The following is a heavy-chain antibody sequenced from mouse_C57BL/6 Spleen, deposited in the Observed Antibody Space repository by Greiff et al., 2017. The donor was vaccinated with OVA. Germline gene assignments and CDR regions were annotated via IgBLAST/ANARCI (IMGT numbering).Heavy chain of an antibody. D-gene: IGHD1-1*01. CDR3: ARGITTVPWFAY. J-gene: IGHJ3*01. CDR2: IYPGSGNT. V-gene: IGHV1-76*01. CDR1: GYTFTDYY. Sequence: QVQLKQSGAELVRPGASVKLSCKASGYTFTDYYINWVKQRPGQGLEWIARIYPGSGNTYYNEKFKGKATLTAEKSSSTAYMQLSSLTSEDSAVYFCARGITTVPWFAYWGQGTLVTVSA.